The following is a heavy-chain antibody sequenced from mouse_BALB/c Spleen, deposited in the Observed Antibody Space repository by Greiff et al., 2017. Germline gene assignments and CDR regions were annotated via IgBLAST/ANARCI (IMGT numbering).Heavy chain of an antibody. CDR2: IRLKSNNYAT. J-gene: IGHJ4*01. CDR1: GFTFSNYW. V-gene: IGHV6-6*02. D-gene: IGHD2-1*01. Sequence: EVKLMESGGGLVQPGGSMKLSCVASGFTFSNYWMNWVRQSPEKGLEWVAEIRLKSNNYATHYAESVKGRFTISRDDSKSSVYLQMNNLRAEDTGIYYCTSLGNFYYYAMDYWGQGTSVTVSS. CDR3: TSLGNFYYYAMDY.